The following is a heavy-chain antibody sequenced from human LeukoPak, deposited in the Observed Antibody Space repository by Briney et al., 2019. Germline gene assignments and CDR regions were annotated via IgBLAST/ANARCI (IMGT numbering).Heavy chain of an antibody. D-gene: IGHD2-2*01. CDR3: ARGTNIVVVPAAYYMDV. V-gene: IGHV4-4*02. CDR1: GGSISTSNW. CDR2: IYYSGST. Sequence: SETLSLTCAVSGGSISTSNWWSWVRQPPGKGLEWIGEIYYSGSTNYNPSLKSRVTISVDTSKNQFSLKLSSVTAADTAVYYCARGTNIVVVPAAYYMDVWGKGTTVTVSS. J-gene: IGHJ6*03.